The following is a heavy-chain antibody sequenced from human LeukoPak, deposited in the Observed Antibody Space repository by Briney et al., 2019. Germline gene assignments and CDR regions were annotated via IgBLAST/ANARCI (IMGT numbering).Heavy chain of an antibody. J-gene: IGHJ5*02. CDR3: ARGGVLLWFGELSFPYLNWFDP. CDR2: INPNSGGT. Sequence: ASVKVSCKASGYTFTSYGISWVRQAPGQGLEWMGWINPNSGGTNYAQKFQGRVTMTRDTSISTAYMELSRLRSDDTAVYYCARGGVLLWFGELSFPYLNWFDPWGQGTLVTVSS. D-gene: IGHD3-10*01. V-gene: IGHV1-2*02. CDR1: GYTFTSYG.